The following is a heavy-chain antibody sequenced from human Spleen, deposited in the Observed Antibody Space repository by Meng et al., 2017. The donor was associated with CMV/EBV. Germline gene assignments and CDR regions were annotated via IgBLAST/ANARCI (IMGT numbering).Heavy chain of an antibody. Sequence: ASGYRFREYGFRWVRQAPGRRPEWLGWVSSYSGDTKYAESFQDRVSMTTDNSTSTVYMELRSLISDDTALYYCARDHVVRGVYSAYWGQGTLVTVSS. J-gene: IGHJ4*02. CDR1: GYRFREYG. D-gene: IGHD3-10*01. CDR2: VSSYSGDT. CDR3: ARDHVVRGVYSAY. V-gene: IGHV1-18*01.